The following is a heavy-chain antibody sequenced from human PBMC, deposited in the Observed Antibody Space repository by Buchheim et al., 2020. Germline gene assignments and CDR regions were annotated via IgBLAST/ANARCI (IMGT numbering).Heavy chain of an antibody. D-gene: IGHD3-10*01. V-gene: IGHV1-8*01. CDR1: GYTFTSYD. Sequence: QVQLVQSGAEVKKPGASVKVSCKASGYTFTSYDINWVRQATGQGLEWTGWMNPNSGNTGYAQKFQGRVTMTRNTSISTAYMGMSRLRSEDTAVYYCARRRPVRGVMSWFDPWGQGTL. CDR2: MNPNSGNT. J-gene: IGHJ5*02. CDR3: ARRRPVRGVMSWFDP.